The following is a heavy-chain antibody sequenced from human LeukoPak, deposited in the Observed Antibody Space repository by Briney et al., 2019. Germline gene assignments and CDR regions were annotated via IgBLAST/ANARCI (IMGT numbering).Heavy chain of an antibody. J-gene: IGHJ4*02. V-gene: IGHV4-59*08. CDR2: VYHSGST. D-gene: IGHD4-23*01. Sequence: SETLSLTCTVSGASIFSYYWNWIRQPPGKGLEWIGYVYHSGSTYYNPSLKSRVTISVDTSKNQISLRLSSVTAADTAIYYCARGNSDRFPPYMDYWGQGILVIVSS. CDR1: GASIFSYY. CDR3: ARGNSDRFPPYMDY.